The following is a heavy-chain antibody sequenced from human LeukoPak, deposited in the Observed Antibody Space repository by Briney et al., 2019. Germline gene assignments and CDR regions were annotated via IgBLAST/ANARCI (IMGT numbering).Heavy chain of an antibody. CDR3: ARHGPYDSSGYGWFDP. D-gene: IGHD3-22*01. J-gene: IGHJ5*02. CDR2: INHSGST. Sequence: ASETLSLTCAVYGGSFSGYYWSWIRQPPGKGLEWIGEINHSGSTNYNPSLKSRVTISVDTSKNQFSLKLSSVTAADTAVYYCARHGPYDSSGYGWFDPWGQGTLVTVSS. CDR1: GGSFSGYY. V-gene: IGHV4-34*01.